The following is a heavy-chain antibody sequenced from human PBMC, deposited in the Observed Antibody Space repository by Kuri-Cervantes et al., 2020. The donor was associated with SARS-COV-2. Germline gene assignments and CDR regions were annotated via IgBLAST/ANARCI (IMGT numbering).Heavy chain of an antibody. CDR2: ISSSGNYI. D-gene: IGHD7-27*01. J-gene: IGHJ4*02. CDR1: GFSFSDYS. V-gene: IGHV3-21*03. CDR3: ARDLRLGKSLDY. Sequence: GGSLRLSCATSGFSFSDYSMNWVRLAPGKGLEWVSSISSSGNYIYYADSLKGRFTVSRDNAKSSLYLQMSSLRAEDTAVYYCARDLRLGKSLDYWGQGTLVTVSS.